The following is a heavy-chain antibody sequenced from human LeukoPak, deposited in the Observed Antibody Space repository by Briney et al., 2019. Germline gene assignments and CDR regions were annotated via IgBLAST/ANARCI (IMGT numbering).Heavy chain of an antibody. CDR3: ARDVVPEAAAGTVPDYYYYYMDV. V-gene: IGHV3-7*01. J-gene: IGHJ6*03. Sequence: GGSLRLSCAASGFTFSSYAMSWVRQAPGKGLEWVANIKQDGSEKYYVDSVKGRFTISRDNAKNSLYLQMNSLRAEDTAVYYCARDVVPEAAAGTVPDYYYYYMDVWGKGTTVTVSS. CDR2: IKQDGSEK. D-gene: IGHD6-13*01. CDR1: GFTFSSYA.